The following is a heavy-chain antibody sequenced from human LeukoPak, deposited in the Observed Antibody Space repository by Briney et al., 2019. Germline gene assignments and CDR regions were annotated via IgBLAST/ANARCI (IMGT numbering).Heavy chain of an antibody. V-gene: IGHV4-30-2*01. J-gene: IGHJ1*01. CDR2: IYLSGST. CDR1: GGSISSGGYY. CDR3: ASGSSSWYRAEYFQH. D-gene: IGHD6-13*01. Sequence: SETLSLTCTVSGGSISSGGYYWSWIRQPPGKGLEWIGYIYLSGSTYYNPSLKSRVTISVDRSKNQFSLKLSSVTAADTAVYYCASGSSSWYRAEYFQHWGQGTLVTVSS.